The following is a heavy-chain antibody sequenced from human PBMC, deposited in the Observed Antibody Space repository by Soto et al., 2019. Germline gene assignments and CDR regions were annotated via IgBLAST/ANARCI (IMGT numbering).Heavy chain of an antibody. CDR2: MNPNSGNT. CDR1: GYTFTSYD. CDR3: ACGINYYDSGDDAFDI. V-gene: IGHV1-8*01. D-gene: IGHD3-10*01. J-gene: IGHJ3*02. Sequence: QVQLVQSGAEVKKPGASVKVSCKASGYTFTSYDINWVRQATGQGLEWMGWMNPNSGNTGYAQKFQGRVTMTRNTSISTAYMELSSLRSEDTAVYYCACGINYYDSGDDAFDIWGQGTMVTVSS.